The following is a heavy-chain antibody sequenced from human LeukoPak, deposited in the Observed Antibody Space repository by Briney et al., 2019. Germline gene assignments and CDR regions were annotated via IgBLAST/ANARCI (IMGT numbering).Heavy chain of an antibody. CDR1: GGTFSSYA. J-gene: IGHJ4*02. D-gene: IGHD6-13*01. CDR3: ARDRGYSSSWYDY. V-gene: IGHV1-69*05. CDR2: IIPIFGTA. Sequence: GASVKVSCKASGGTFSSYAISWVRQAPGQGLEWMGGIIPIFGTANYAQKFQGRVTITTDESTSTAYMELSSLGSEDTAVYYCARDRGYSSSWYDYWGQGTLVTVSS.